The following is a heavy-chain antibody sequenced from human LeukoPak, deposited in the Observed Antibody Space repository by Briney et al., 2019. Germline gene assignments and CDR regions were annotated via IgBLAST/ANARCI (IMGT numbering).Heavy chain of an antibody. Sequence: ASVKVSCKASNYTFTSYGISRVRQAPGQGLEWMGWISAYNGNTNYAQKLQGRVTMTTVTSTSTAYMELRSLRSDDTAVYYCARIRIAVVPAAIRAHDAFDIWGQGTMVTVSS. V-gene: IGHV1-18*01. CDR3: ARIRIAVVPAAIRAHDAFDI. D-gene: IGHD2-2*02. J-gene: IGHJ3*02. CDR2: ISAYNGNT. CDR1: NYTFTSYG.